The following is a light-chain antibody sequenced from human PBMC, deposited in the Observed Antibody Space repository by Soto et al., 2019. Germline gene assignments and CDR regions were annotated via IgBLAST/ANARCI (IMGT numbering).Light chain of an antibody. CDR2: DAS. CDR3: QQLFDSPIT. CDR1: QGISSY. Sequence: IQLTQSPSSLSASVGDRVTITCRASQGISSYLGWYQQKPGKAPNLRIYDASTLHSGVPSRFSGGGSGTDFTLTISSLQPEDFATYYCQQLFDSPITFGQGTRLEIK. J-gene: IGKJ5*01. V-gene: IGKV1-9*01.